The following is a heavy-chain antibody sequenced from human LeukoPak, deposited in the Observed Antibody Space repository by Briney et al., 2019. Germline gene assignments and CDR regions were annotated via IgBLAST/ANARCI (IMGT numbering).Heavy chain of an antibody. CDR1: GGSFSGYY. CDR3: ASRIYGDYALFDY. D-gene: IGHD4-17*01. CDR2: INHSGST. Sequence: PSETLSLTCAVYGGSFSGYYWSWIRQPPGKGLEWIGEINHSGSTNYNPSLKSRVTISVDTSKYQFSLKLSSVTAADTAVYYCASRIYGDYALFDYWGQGTLVTVSS. V-gene: IGHV4-34*01. J-gene: IGHJ4*02.